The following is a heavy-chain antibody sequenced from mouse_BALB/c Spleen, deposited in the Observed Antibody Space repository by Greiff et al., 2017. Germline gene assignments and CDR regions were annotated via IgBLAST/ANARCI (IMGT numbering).Heavy chain of an antibody. Sequence: SGPELVKPGASVKMSCKASGYTFTSYVMHWVKQKPGQGLEWIGYINPYNDGTKYNEKFKGKATLTSDKSSSTAYMELSSLTSEDSAVYYCARDIYYDYDWFAYWGQGTLVTVSA. J-gene: IGHJ3*01. CDR3: ARDIYYDYDWFAY. D-gene: IGHD2-4*01. CDR1: GYTFTSYV. V-gene: IGHV1-14*01. CDR2: INPYNDGT.